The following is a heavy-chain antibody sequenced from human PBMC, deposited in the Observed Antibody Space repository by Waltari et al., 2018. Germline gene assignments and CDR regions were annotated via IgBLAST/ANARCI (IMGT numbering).Heavy chain of an antibody. J-gene: IGHJ5*02. CDR2: IYSSGST. D-gene: IGHD3-10*01. V-gene: IGHV4-59*11. CDR1: GGSISTHF. CDR3: ARASYGSGSSWFDP. Sequence: QVQLQESGPGLVKPSETLSLICSVSGGSISTHFWGWIRQPPGKTLEWSGNIYSSGSTNYTPSLTSRVTMSLDMSKKQFSLKLRSVSAADTAVYYCARASYGSGSSWFDPWGQGNLVTVSS.